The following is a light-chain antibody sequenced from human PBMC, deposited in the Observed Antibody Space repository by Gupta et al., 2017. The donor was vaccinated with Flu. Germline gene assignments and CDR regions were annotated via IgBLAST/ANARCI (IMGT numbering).Light chain of an antibody. CDR1: HSVSGW. CDR2: QAS. CDR3: QQYTGYPIT. V-gene: IGKV1-5*03. J-gene: IGKJ5*01. Sequence: GDRVTIACRASHSVSGWLAWYQQKPGKAPKHLIYQASTLESGVPSRFSGSGSRTEFTLTISSLQPDDFATYYCQQYTGYPITFGQGTRLEIK.